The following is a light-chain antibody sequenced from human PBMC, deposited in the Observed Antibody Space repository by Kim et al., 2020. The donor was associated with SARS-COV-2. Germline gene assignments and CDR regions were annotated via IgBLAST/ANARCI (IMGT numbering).Light chain of an antibody. CDR1: QSLRNRNGYNY. Sequence: AAISCRSSQSLRNRNGYNYIDWYLQRPGQSPQLLIYLGSNRASGVSDRFSGSGSGTDFTLKISRVGAEDVGIYYCMQVLQTPLTFGGGTKVDIK. J-gene: IGKJ4*01. V-gene: IGKV2-28*01. CDR2: LGS. CDR3: MQVLQTPLT.